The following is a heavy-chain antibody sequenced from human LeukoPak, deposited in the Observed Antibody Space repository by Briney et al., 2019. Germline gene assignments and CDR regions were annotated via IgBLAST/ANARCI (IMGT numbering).Heavy chain of an antibody. Sequence: PSETLSLTCTVSGGSISSGGYYWSWIRQPPGKGLEWIGYIYYSGSTYYNPSLKSRVTISVDTSKNQFSLKLSSVTAADTAVYYCARELSYFDWYSFDYWGQGTLVTVSS. CDR3: ARELSYFDWYSFDY. CDR1: GGSISSGGYY. CDR2: IYYSGST. J-gene: IGHJ4*02. D-gene: IGHD3-9*01. V-gene: IGHV4-30-4*01.